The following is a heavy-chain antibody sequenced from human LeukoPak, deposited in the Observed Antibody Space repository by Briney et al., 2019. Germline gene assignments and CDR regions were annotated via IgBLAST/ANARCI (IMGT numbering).Heavy chain of an antibody. V-gene: IGHV4-59*13. D-gene: IGHD1-26*01. Sequence: PSETLSLTCAVSGGSIGNFFWSWIRQSPGEGLEWIGFIYENGRTSYNPSLKSRVTISVDMSKNQFSLRLTSMTAADTAVYSRDWELGHWGRGILVTVTS. CDR3: DWELGH. J-gene: IGHJ4*02. CDR1: GGSIGNFF. CDR2: IYENGRT.